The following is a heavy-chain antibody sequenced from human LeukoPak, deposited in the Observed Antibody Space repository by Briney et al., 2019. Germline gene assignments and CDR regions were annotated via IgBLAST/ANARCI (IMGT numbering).Heavy chain of an antibody. D-gene: IGHD6-13*01. Sequence: GGSLRLSCAASGFTFSSYAMHWVRQAPGKGLEWVAVISYDGSNKYYADSVKGRFTISRDNSKNTLYLQMNSLRAEDTAVYYCARDRSPAAGRCWLDYRGQGTLVTVSS. CDR2: ISYDGSNK. V-gene: IGHV3-30-3*01. CDR3: ARDRSPAAGRCWLDY. CDR1: GFTFSSYA. J-gene: IGHJ4*02.